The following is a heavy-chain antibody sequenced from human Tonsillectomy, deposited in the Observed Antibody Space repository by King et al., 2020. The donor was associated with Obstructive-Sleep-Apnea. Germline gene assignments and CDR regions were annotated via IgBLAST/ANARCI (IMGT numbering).Heavy chain of an antibody. Sequence: VQLVESGGGLVKPGGSLRLSCAASGFSFSDYYMSWVRQAPGKGLEWVSYISSSARSIYYAHSVKGRFTISRDTAKSSLYLQMNSLRDDDTAVYYCARLAQRGRSFDYWGQGTLVTVSS. D-gene: IGHD3-10*01. CDR3: ARLAQRGRSFDY. V-gene: IGHV3-11*01. CDR2: ISSSARSI. CDR1: GFSFSDYY. J-gene: IGHJ4*02.